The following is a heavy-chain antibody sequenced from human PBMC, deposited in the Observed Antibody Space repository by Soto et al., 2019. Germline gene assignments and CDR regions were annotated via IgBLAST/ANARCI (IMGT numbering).Heavy chain of an antibody. CDR2: IYYSGST. D-gene: IGHD2-15*01. V-gene: IGHV4-31*03. J-gene: IGHJ4*02. CDR1: GGSISSGGYY. CDR3: ARASVEGVGDY. Sequence: QVLLQESGPGLMKPSQTLSLTCTVSGGSISSGGYYWSWIRQHPGKGLEWIGYIYYSGSTYYNPSLKSRVTISVDTSKNQFSLKLSSVTAADTAVYYCARASVEGVGDYWGQGTLVTVSS.